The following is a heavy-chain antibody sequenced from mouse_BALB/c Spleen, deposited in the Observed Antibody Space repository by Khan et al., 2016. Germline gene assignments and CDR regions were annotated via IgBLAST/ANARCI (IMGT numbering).Heavy chain of an antibody. CDR2: INSDSSTI. V-gene: IGHV4-1*02. D-gene: IGHD2-1*01. CDR3: ARPDGNPVGFTY. Sequence: EVQLVESGGGLVQPGGSLKLSCAASGFDFSRYWMSWVRQAPGKGLEWIGEINSDSSTINYTPSLKDKFIISRDNAKNTLYLQMSNVRSEDTALYYCARPDGNPVGFTYWGQGTLVTVSA. CDR1: GFDFSRYW. J-gene: IGHJ3*01.